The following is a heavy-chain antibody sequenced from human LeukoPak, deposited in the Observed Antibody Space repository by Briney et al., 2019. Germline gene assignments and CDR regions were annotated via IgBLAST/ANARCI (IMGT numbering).Heavy chain of an antibody. CDR3: ANESPGYSSSWYVY. Sequence: PGRSLRLSCAASGFTFSSYGMHWVRQAPGKGLEWVAVMSYDGSNKYYADSVKGRFTISRDNSKNTLYLQMNSPRAEDTAVYYCANESPGYSSSWYVYWGQGTLVTVSS. CDR2: MSYDGSNK. V-gene: IGHV3-30*18. J-gene: IGHJ4*02. CDR1: GFTFSSYG. D-gene: IGHD6-13*01.